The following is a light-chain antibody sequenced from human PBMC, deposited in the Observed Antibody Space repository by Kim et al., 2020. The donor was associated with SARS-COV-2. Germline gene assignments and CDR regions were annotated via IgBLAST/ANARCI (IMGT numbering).Light chain of an antibody. CDR3: AAWDDSLSAWV. J-gene: IGLJ3*02. V-gene: IGLV1-47*01. CDR2: GNS. CDR1: SANIGVNS. Sequence: GQRGTISCSGGSANIGVNSVYWFQQLPGTAPKLLIYGNSQRPSGVPDRFSASKSGTSASLAVSGLRSDDEADFYCAAWDDSLSAWVFGGGTQLTVL.